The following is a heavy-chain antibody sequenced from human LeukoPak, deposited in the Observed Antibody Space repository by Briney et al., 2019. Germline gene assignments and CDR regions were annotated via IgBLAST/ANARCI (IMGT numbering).Heavy chain of an antibody. CDR1: GFTFSGYN. D-gene: IGHD5-24*01. Sequence: PGGSLRLSCAASGFTFSGYNMNWVRQAPGKGLEWISYISSSSSTMYYADSVKGRFTISRDNAKNSLYLQMNSLRAEDTAVYFCAREMGLYYFEYWGQGTLVTVSS. CDR3: AREMGLYYFEY. V-gene: IGHV3-48*01. CDR2: ISSSSSTM. J-gene: IGHJ4*02.